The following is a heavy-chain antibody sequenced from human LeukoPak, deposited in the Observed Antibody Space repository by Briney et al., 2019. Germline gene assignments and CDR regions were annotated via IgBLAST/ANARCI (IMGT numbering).Heavy chain of an antibody. CDR3: ARAPVSGSYHFDY. Sequence: GGSLRLSRAASGFTFSSYSMNWVRQAPGKGLEWVSSISSSSSYIYYADSVKGRFTISRDNAKNSLYPQMNSLRAEDTAVYYCARAPVSGSYHFDYWGQGTLVTVSS. V-gene: IGHV3-21*01. CDR2: ISSSSSYI. D-gene: IGHD1-26*01. CDR1: GFTFSSYS. J-gene: IGHJ4*02.